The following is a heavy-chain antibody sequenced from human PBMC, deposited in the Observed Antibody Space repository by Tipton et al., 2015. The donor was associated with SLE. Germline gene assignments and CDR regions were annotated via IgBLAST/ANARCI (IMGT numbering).Heavy chain of an antibody. V-gene: IGHV3-30*04. J-gene: IGHJ4*02. CDR3: AKGEGGGGPRYFDWLDY. CDR1: GFTFSHHA. D-gene: IGHD3-9*01. CDR2: ISFDGTNT. Sequence: SLRLSCAASGFTFSHHAFHWVRQSPGKGLEWVAVISFDGTNTFYADSLKGRFTISRDNSKNTLYLQMNSLRAEDTAVYYCAKGEGGGGPRYFDWLDYWGQGTLVTVSS.